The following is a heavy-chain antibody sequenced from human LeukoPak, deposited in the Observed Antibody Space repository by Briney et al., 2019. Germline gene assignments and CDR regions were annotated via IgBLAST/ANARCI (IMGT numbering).Heavy chain of an antibody. CDR2: INHNGEAI. V-gene: IGHV3-48*01. J-gene: IGHJ5*02. CDR3: ARGSITIFGVAGETLFDP. CDR1: GFPFSSRV. Sequence: RTGGSLRLSCAASGFPFSSRVMSWVRQAPRKGLEWIAYINHNGEAIYYPEFVKGRFTISRDNSKNTLYLQMNSLRAEDTAVYYCARGSITIFGVAGETLFDPWGQGTLVTVSS. D-gene: IGHD3-3*01.